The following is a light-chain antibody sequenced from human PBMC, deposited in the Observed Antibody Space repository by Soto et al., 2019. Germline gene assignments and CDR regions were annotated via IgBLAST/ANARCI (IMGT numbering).Light chain of an antibody. J-gene: IGKJ3*01. CDR2: GAS. V-gene: IGKV3-15*01. Sequence: ERLMTQYPATLSVSPGGRATLSCRASQSISSNLAWYQQKPGKAPRLLIYGASTRATGIPARLGGSGSGTEFTIAINSLQSEGFAVYWCQQYNTWPPTFGPGTKVDIK. CDR3: QQYNTWPPT. CDR1: QSISSN.